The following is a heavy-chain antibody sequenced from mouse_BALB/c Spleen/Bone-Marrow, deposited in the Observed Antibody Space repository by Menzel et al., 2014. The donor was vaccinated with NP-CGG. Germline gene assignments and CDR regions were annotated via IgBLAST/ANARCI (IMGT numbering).Heavy chain of an antibody. D-gene: IGHD2-14*01. CDR1: GYSFTGYN. CDR3: AISIEYRPLVY. J-gene: IGHJ3*01. CDR2: IDPYYGGV. Sequence: VQLKESGPELEKPGASVKISCKASGYSFTGYNMNWVKQNNGKSLEWIGNIDPYYGGVSYNQKFKGKATLTVDESSNTAYMQLKSLTSEDSAVYYCAISIEYRPLVYWGQGTLVTVSA. V-gene: IGHV1-39*01.